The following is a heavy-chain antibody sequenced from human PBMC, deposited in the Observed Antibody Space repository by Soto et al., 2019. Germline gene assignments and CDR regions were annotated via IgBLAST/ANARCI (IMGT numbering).Heavy chain of an antibody. CDR3: ARDRPTSSIRARDYYYAMDV. V-gene: IGHV1-18*01. D-gene: IGHD6-6*01. CDR2: ISTYNGNT. J-gene: IGHJ6*02. CDR1: GYSFITYG. Sequence: QVQLVQSGAVVKKPGASVKVSCKASGYSFITYGISWVRQAPGQGLEWMGWISTYNGNTNYAQKLQGRITMTTDTSTTTGYMELRSLRSDDTAVYYCARDRPTSSIRARDYYYAMDVWGQGTTVTVSS.